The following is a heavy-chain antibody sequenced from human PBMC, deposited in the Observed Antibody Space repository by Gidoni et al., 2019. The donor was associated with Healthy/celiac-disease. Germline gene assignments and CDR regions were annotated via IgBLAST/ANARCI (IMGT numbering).Heavy chain of an antibody. Sequence: QVQLVESGGGVVQPGRSLRTSCAASGFTFSSYAMHGGRQAPGKGLEWVAVISYDGSNKYYADSVKGRFTISRDNSKNTLYLQMNSLRAEDTAVYYCARHMINWFDPWGQGTLVTVSS. CDR2: ISYDGSNK. V-gene: IGHV3-30-3*01. CDR3: ARHMINWFDP. CDR1: GFTFSSYA. J-gene: IGHJ5*02. D-gene: IGHD3-16*01.